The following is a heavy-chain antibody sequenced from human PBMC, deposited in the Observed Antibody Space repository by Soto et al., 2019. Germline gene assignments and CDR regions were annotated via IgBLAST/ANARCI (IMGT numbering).Heavy chain of an antibody. D-gene: IGHD2-15*01. Sequence: PGESLKISCKGSGYSFTSYWIGWVRQMPGKGLEWMGIIYPGDSDTKYSPSFQGQVTISADKSISTAYLQWSSLKASDTAMYYCASCLGYCSGGSCYSCAFEIWGQATMVTVSS. J-gene: IGHJ3*02. CDR1: GYSFTSYW. CDR2: IYPGDSDT. V-gene: IGHV5-51*01. CDR3: ASCLGYCSGGSCYSCAFEI.